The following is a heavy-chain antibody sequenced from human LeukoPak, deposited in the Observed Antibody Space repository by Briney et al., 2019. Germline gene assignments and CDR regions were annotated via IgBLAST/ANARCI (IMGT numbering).Heavy chain of an antibody. D-gene: IGHD4-23*01. CDR2: IYYSGST. V-gene: IGHV4-59*11. CDR3: ARETTVVTPGRSDVFDI. J-gene: IGHJ3*02. CDR1: GGSISSHY. Sequence: TSETLSLTCTVSGGSISSHYWNWIRQPPGKGLEWIGYIYYSGSTNYNPSLKSRVTISVDTSKNQFSLKLSSVTAADMAVYYCARETTVVTPGRSDVFDIWGQGTMVTVSS.